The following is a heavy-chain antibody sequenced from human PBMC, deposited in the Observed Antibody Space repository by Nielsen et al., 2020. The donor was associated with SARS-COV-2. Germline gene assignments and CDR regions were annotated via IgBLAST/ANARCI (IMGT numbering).Heavy chain of an antibody. Sequence: VQVSCKASGGTFSSYAISWVRQAPGQGLEWMGGIITIFGTANYAQKFQGRVTITADESTSTAYMELSSLRSEDTAVYYCAREGHYYDSRGYPLPDAFDIWGQGTMVTVSS. CDR2: IITIFGTA. V-gene: IGHV1-69*13. J-gene: IGHJ3*02. CDR3: AREGHYYDSRGYPLPDAFDI. D-gene: IGHD3-22*01. CDR1: GGTFSSYA.